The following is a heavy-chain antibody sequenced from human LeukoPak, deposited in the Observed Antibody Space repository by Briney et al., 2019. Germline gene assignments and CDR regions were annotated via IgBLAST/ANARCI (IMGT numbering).Heavy chain of an antibody. Sequence: GGSLRLSCAASGFTFSSYAMSWVRQAPGKGLEWVSAISGSGGSTYYADSVKGRFTISRDNSKNTLYLQMNSLRAEDTAVYYCAKVDFEGATWGGLFDYWGQGTLVTVSS. CDR1: GFTFSSYA. D-gene: IGHD1-26*01. V-gene: IGHV3-23*01. J-gene: IGHJ4*02. CDR2: ISGSGGST. CDR3: AKVDFEGATWGGLFDY.